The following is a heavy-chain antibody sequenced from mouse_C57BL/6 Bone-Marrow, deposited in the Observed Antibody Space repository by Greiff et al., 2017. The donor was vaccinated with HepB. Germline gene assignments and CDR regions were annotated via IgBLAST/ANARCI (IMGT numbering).Heavy chain of an antibody. CDR1: GYTFTNYW. Sequence: VQRVESGAELVRPGTSVKMSCKASGYTFTNYWIGWAKQRPGHGLEWIGDIYPGGGYTNYNEKFKGKATLTADKSSSTAYMQFSSLTSEDSAIYYCAREGDLYPGYFDVWGTGTTVTVSS. CDR2: IYPGGGYT. CDR3: AREGDLYPGYFDV. V-gene: IGHV1-63*01. D-gene: IGHD2-12*01. J-gene: IGHJ1*03.